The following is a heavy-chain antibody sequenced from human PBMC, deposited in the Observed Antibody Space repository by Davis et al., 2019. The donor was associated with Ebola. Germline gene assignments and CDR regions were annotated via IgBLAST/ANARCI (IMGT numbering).Heavy chain of an antibody. CDR1: GFTFSSYE. Sequence: PGGSLRLSCAASGFTFSSYEMNWVRQAPGKGLEWVSYISSSGSTIYYADSVKGRFTISRDNAKNSLYLQMNSLRAEDTAVYYCAREAAVALFDYWGQGTLVTVS. D-gene: IGHD6-19*01. J-gene: IGHJ4*02. V-gene: IGHV3-48*03. CDR2: ISSSGSTI. CDR3: AREAAVALFDY.